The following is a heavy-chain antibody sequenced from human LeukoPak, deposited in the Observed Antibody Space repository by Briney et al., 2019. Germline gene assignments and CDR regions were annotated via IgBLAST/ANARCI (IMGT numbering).Heavy chain of an antibody. D-gene: IGHD3-16*02. CDR1: GFTFSSYA. CDR2: ISGSGGST. V-gene: IGHV3-23*01. Sequence: GGSLRLSCAASGFTFSSYAMSWVRQAPGKGLEWVSAISGSGGSTYYADSVKGRFTISRDNSKNTLYLQMNTLRAEDTAVYFCAREEHYRRYFALWGRGTLVTVSS. CDR3: AREEHYRRYFAL. J-gene: IGHJ2*01.